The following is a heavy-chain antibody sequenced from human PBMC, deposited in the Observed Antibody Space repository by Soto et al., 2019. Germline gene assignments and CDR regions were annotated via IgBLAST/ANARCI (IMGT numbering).Heavy chain of an antibody. D-gene: IGHD3-3*01. CDR2: IYYSGST. V-gene: IGHV4-31*03. Sequence: QVQLQESGPGLVKPSQTLSLTCTVSGGSISSGDYYWSWIRQHPGKGLEWIGYIYYSGSTYYNPSLMSRDTLSVDTSKNQFSLKLSSVPAAATAAYDCARWWSGSRQGFDPWGQGTLVTGSS. J-gene: IGHJ5*02. CDR3: ARWWSGSRQGFDP. CDR1: GGSISSGDYY.